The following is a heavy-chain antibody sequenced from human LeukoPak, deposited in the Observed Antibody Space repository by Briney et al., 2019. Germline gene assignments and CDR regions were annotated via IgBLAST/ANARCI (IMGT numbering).Heavy chain of an antibody. J-gene: IGHJ3*02. CDR1: GFTVSNNW. CDR3: ARIYCGGDCLDAAPLSDAFDI. V-gene: IGHV3-7*05. CDR2: VKQDRRGK. Sequence: WGSLRLSCAASGFTVSNNWKTWVWQAPALGMELVGNVKQDRRGKYYVDSVKSRFTISRDNAKMSLYLQVNSLRAEDTAVYYCARIYCGGDCLDAAPLSDAFDIWGQGTMVTVSS. D-gene: IGHD2-21*02.